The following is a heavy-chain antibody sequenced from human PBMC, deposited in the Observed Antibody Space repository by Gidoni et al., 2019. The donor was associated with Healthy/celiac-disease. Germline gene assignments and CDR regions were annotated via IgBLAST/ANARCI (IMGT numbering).Heavy chain of an antibody. Sequence: EVQLVESGGGLIQPGGSLRLSCAASGFTVSSNYMSWVRQAPGKGLEWVSVIYSGGSTYYADSVKGRFTISRDNSKNTLYLQINSLRAEDTAVYYCARGDTAMDLYYYYGMDVWGQGTTVTVSS. CDR1: GFTVSSNY. V-gene: IGHV3-53*01. J-gene: IGHJ6*02. CDR3: ARGDTAMDLYYYYGMDV. CDR2: IYSGGST. D-gene: IGHD5-18*01.